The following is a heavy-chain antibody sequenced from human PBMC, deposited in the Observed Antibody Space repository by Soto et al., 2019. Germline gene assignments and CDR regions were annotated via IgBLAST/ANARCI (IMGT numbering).Heavy chain of an antibody. CDR1: GGSISSSSYY. J-gene: IGHJ5*02. V-gene: IGHV4-39*01. CDR3: ASPKIAFYNWFDP. CDR2: IYYSGST. D-gene: IGHD3-3*02. Sequence: QLQLQESGPGLVKPSETLSLTCTVSGGSISSSSYYWGWIRQPPGKGLEWIGSIYYSGSTYYNPPIMSRVTISVDTYKNQFSLKLSSVTAADTAVYYGASPKIAFYNWFDPWGQGTLVTVSS.